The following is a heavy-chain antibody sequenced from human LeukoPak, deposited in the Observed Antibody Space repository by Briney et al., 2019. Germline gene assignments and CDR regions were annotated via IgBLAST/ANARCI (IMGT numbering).Heavy chain of an antibody. D-gene: IGHD6-13*01. V-gene: IGHV3-48*01. CDR3: ARVPLYTRSYYFDY. CDR2: ISSSSSSII. Sequence: GGSLRLSCAASGFTFSTYSMNWVRQAPGKGLEWVSYISSSSSSIIYYADSVKGRFTISRDNAKNSLYLQMNSLRAEDTAVYYCARVPLYTRSYYFDYWGQGTLVTVSS. CDR1: GFTFSTYS. J-gene: IGHJ4*02.